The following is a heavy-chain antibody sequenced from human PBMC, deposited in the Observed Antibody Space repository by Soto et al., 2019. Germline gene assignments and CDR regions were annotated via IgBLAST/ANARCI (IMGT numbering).Heavy chain of an antibody. V-gene: IGHV4-30-2*01. Sequence: SETLSLTCAVSGGYISSGGYPWSWIRQPPGKGLEWIGYIYHSGSTYYNPSLKSRVTISVDRSKNQFSLKLSSVTAADTAVYYCARYWDVDDDSLHNDAFDIWGQGTMVTVSS. D-gene: IGHD3-22*01. J-gene: IGHJ3*02. CDR1: GGYISSGGYP. CDR3: ARYWDVDDDSLHNDAFDI. CDR2: IYHSGST.